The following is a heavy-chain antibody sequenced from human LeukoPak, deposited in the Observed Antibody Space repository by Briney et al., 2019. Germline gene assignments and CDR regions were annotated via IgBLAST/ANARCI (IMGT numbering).Heavy chain of an antibody. J-gene: IGHJ6*02. CDR1: GFTFSSYA. CDR3: AKVDYTNYYYYYGMDV. Sequence: GGSLRLSCAASGFTFSSYAMSWVRQAPGKGLEWVSAISGSGGSTYYADSVKGRFTISRDNSKNTLYLQMNSLRAEDTAVYYCAKVDYTNYYYYYGMDVWGQGTTVTVSS. CDR2: ISGSGGST. V-gene: IGHV3-23*01. D-gene: IGHD4-11*01.